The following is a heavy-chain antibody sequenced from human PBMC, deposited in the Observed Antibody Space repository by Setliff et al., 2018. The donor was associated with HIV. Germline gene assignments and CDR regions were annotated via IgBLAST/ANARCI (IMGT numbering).Heavy chain of an antibody. CDR2: INPKSDGT. D-gene: IGHD3-22*01. CDR1: GYSFADYY. J-gene: IGHJ4*02. Sequence: ASVKVSCKASGYSFADYYIHWVRQAPGQGLEWMGWINPKSDGTNYAQKFQGWITMTRDTSISTAYMELSRLRSDDTAVYYCARGMDYYDTSGYYQYYFDYWGQGALVTVSS. V-gene: IGHV1-2*04. CDR3: ARGMDYYDTSGYYQYYFDY.